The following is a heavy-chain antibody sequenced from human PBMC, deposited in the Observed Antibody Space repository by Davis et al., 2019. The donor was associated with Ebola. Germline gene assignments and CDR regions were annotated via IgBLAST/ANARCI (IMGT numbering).Heavy chain of an antibody. J-gene: IGHJ4*02. D-gene: IGHD3-22*01. CDR3: TTSKDDSGAYYGAYFDY. Sequence: AASVQVSCKASGYIFTNHAMHWVRQAPGQRLEWMGWISTGNGNARYSQKFQGRVTMTEDTSTDTVYMELSSLRSEDTAVYFCTTSKDDSGAYYGAYFDYWGQGTLVTVSS. CDR1: GYIFTNHA. CDR2: ISTGNGNA. V-gene: IGHV1-3*04.